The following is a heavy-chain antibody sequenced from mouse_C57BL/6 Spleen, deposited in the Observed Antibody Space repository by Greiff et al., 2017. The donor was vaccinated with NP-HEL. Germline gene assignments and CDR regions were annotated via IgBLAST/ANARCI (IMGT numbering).Heavy chain of an antibody. D-gene: IGHD2-4*01. CDR2: INPNNGGT. Sequence: EVQLQQSGPELVKPGASVKISCKTSGYTFTDYYMNWVKQSHGKSLEWIGDINPNNGGTNYNQNLKGKATLTVDKSSSTAFMELRSLTSEDSAVYYCGCDYGGYWGQGTTRTVSS. CDR3: GCDYGGY. J-gene: IGHJ2*01. CDR1: GYTFTDYY. V-gene: IGHV1-26*01.